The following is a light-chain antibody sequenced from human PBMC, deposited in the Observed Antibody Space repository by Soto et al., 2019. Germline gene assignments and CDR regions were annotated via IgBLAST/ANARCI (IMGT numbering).Light chain of an antibody. CDR3: QSFDISLRGVL. CDR2: DST. CDR1: SSNIGAGYD. V-gene: IGLV1-40*01. J-gene: IGLJ2*01. Sequence: QSVLTQPPSVSGAPGQRVTISCTGSSSNIGAGYDVHWYQQLPGTAPKLLIHDSTTRPSGVPARFSGSKSGTSASLAIAGLEADEEADYYCQSFDISLRGVLFGGGTKLTVL.